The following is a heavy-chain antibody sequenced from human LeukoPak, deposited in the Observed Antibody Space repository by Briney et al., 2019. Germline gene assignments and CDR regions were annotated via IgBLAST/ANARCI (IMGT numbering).Heavy chain of an antibody. Sequence: GRSLRLSCAASGFTFDDYAMHWVRQRPGKGLEWVSSISSSSSYIYYADSVKGRFTISRDNAKNSLYLQMNSLRAEDTAVYYCARIAGYYYYMDVWGKGTTVTVSS. CDR1: GFTFDDYA. J-gene: IGHJ6*03. CDR2: ISSSSSYI. CDR3: ARIAGYYYYMDV. D-gene: IGHD6-13*01. V-gene: IGHV3-21*01.